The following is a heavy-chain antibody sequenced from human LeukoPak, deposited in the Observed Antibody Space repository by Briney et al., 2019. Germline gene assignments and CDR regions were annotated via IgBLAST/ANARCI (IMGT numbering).Heavy chain of an antibody. D-gene: IGHD3-22*01. CDR2: ISSSSSYI. CDR3: ARDSYDSSGYYHQFEFCQR. Sequence: GGSLRLSCAASGFTLSRYSMNWFRQAPGKGLEWVSSISSSSSYIYYADSVKGRFTISRDNAKNSLYLHMNSLRAEDTAVYYCARDSYDSSGYYHQFEFCQRWGRGTLVTVSS. J-gene: IGHJ1*01. V-gene: IGHV3-21*01. CDR1: GFTLSRYS.